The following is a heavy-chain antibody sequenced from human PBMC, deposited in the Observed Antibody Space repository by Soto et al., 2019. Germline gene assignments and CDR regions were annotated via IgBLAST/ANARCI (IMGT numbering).Heavy chain of an antibody. D-gene: IGHD2-15*01. CDR2: INPSGGST. CDR1: GYTFTSYY. CDR3: ARDNGGPYDGYCSGGSCYQSSPYYYYGMDV. J-gene: IGHJ6*02. V-gene: IGHV1-46*01. Sequence: ASVKVSCKASGYTFTSYYMHWVRQAPGQGLEWMGIINPSGGSTSYAQKFQGRVTMTRDTSTSTVYMELSSLRSEDTAVYYCARDNGGPYDGYCSGGSCYQSSPYYYYGMDVWGQGTTVTVSS.